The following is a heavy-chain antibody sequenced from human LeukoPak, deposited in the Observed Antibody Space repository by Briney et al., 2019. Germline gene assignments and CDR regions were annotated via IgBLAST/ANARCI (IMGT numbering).Heavy chain of an antibody. Sequence: GGSLRLSCAASGFTFSSYGMSWVRQAPGKGLEWVSAISGSGGSTYYADSVKGRFTISRDNSKNTLYLQMNSLRAEDTPVYYCXXXXXXDFWSGYSGWFDPWGQGTLVTVSS. CDR2: ISGSGGST. V-gene: IGHV3-23*01. J-gene: IGHJ5*02. CDR3: XXXXXXDFWSGYSGWFDP. D-gene: IGHD3-3*01. CDR1: GFTFSSYG.